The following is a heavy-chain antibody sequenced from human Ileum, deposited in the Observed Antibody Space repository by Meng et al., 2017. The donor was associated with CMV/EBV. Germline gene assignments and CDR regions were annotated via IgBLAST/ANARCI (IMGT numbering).Heavy chain of an antibody. CDR3: ARDLGTQVQGYYYDY. V-gene: IGHV1-2*02. Sequence: SGYTFTAHCIRWVRQAPGQGPEWVGWINPSSAATHYPQKFKDRVTVARDTSRSTVSMELSALRADDTAIYYCARDLGTQVQGYYYDYWGQGTLVTVSS. CDR2: INPSSAAT. J-gene: IGHJ4*02. CDR1: GYTFTAHC.